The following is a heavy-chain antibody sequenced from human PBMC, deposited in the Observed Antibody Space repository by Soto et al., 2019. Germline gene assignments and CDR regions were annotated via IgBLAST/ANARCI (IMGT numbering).Heavy chain of an antibody. Sequence: QVQLVESGGGVVQPGRSLRLSCAASGFTFSSFSLHWVRQAPGKGLEWLALISYDGTNKYNADSVKGRFAISRDNSKNPLYLQLNSLSPEDTAVYYCARTTTVAGTPEFDSWGQGTLVTVSS. CDR3: ARTTTVAGTPEFDS. V-gene: IGHV3-30*09. D-gene: IGHD6-19*01. CDR2: ISYDGTNK. J-gene: IGHJ4*02. CDR1: GFTFSSFS.